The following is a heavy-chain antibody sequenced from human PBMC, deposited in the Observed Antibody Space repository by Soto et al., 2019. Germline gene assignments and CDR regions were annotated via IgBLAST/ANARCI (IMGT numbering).Heavy chain of an antibody. J-gene: IGHJ4*02. Sequence: EVQLVESGGGLVKPGGSLRLSCAASGFTFSKAYMNWVRQAPGKGLEWVGRIKSQPDGGTTDYAAPVKGRFTISRDDLKNTLCLQMSSLKTEDTAVYYCVASTATTEYWGQGTLVTVSS. CDR3: VASTATTEY. CDR2: IKSQPDGGTT. D-gene: IGHD1-1*01. CDR1: GFTFSKAY. V-gene: IGHV3-15*07.